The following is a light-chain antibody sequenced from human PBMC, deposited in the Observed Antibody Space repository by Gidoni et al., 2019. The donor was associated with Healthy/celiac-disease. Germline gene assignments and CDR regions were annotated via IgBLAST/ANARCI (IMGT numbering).Light chain of an antibody. Sequence: DVVMTQSPLSLPVTLGQPASISCRSSQSLVHSDGNTYLNWFQQRTGQSPSRLIYNVSNRDAGVPDRFSGSGSGTDFTLKISRVEAEDVGVYYCMQGTHWPYTFGEXTKLEIK. J-gene: IGKJ2*01. CDR1: QSLVHSDGNTY. V-gene: IGKV2-30*02. CDR3: MQGTHWPYT. CDR2: NVS.